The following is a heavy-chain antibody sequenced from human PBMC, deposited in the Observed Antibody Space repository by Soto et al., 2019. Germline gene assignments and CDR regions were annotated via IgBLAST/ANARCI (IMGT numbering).Heavy chain of an antibody. D-gene: IGHD4-17*01. CDR1: GGTFSSYT. V-gene: IGHV1-69*08. CDR2: IIPILGIA. CDR3: ARDSEVGTVTGAIDY. Sequence: QVQLVQSGAEVKKPGSSVKVSCKASGGTFSSYTISWVRQAPGQGLEWMGRIIPILGIANYAQKFQGRVTITADKSTSTAYMELSSLRSEDTAVYYCARDSEVGTVTGAIDYWGQGTLVTVSS. J-gene: IGHJ4*02.